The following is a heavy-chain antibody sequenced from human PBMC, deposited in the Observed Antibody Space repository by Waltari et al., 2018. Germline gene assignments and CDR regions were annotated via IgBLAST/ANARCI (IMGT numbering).Heavy chain of an antibody. V-gene: IGHV1-69*13. D-gene: IGHD1-26*01. J-gene: IGHJ3*02. Sequence: QFQLVQSGAELKKPWSSVEVSCKASGGTFSSYASSWVRQAPGQVVELMGSIIPIFGTANYAQKFQGRVTITEDESTSTAYMELSSLRSEDTAVYYCARGLDGYYDDAFDIWGQGTMVTVSS. CDR3: ARGLDGYYDDAFDI. CDR1: GGTFSSYA. CDR2: IIPIFGTA.